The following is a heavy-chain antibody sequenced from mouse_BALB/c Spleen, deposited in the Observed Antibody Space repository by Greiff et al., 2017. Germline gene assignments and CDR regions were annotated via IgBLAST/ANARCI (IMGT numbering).Heavy chain of an antibody. Sequence: VQLMESGPGLVAPSQSLSITCTVSGFSLTSYGVHWVRQPPGKGLEWLGVIWAGGSTNYNSALMSRLSISKDNSKSQVFLKMNSLQTDDTAMYYCARGWLRPWYAMDYWGQGTSVTVSS. CDR2: IWAGGST. J-gene: IGHJ4*01. CDR3: ARGWLRPWYAMDY. CDR1: GFSLTSYG. D-gene: IGHD2-2*01. V-gene: IGHV2-9*02.